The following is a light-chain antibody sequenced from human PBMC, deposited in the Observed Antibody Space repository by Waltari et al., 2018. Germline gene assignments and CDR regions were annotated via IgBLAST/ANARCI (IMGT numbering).Light chain of an antibody. J-gene: IGLJ1*01. Sequence: QSALPQPPSATGSPGQSVTIPCTGCRWDVGADSYVPWYQQHPGRAPKVIMYEVDKRPSGVPYRFSGSKSGTTASLTISGLKLEDEADYYCTSYGGTNNFLFGSGTKVTV. CDR1: RWDVGADSY. V-gene: IGLV2-8*01. CDR3: TSYGGTNNFL. CDR2: EVD.